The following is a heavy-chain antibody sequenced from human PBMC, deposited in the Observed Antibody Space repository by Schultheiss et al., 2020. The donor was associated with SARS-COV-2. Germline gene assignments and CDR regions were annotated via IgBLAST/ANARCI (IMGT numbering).Heavy chain of an antibody. Sequence: SETLSLTCTVSGGSISSYYWSWIRQPPGKGLEWIGYIYYSGSTNYNPSLKSRVTISVDTSKNQFSLKLSSVTAADTAVYYCARSSSSWYVEYFQHWGQGTLVTVSS. V-gene: IGHV4-59*01. CDR2: IYYSGST. D-gene: IGHD6-13*01. J-gene: IGHJ1*01. CDR3: ARSSSSWYVEYFQH. CDR1: GGSISSYY.